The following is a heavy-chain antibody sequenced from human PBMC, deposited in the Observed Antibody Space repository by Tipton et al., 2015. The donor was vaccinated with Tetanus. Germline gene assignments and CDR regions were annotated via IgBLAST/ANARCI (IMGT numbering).Heavy chain of an antibody. V-gene: IGHV1-46*01. J-gene: IGHJ4*02. CDR1: GYTFTSYY. D-gene: IGHD6-19*01. CDR3: ARAGIAVAGEPNFDY. Sequence: QLVQSGAEVKKPGASVKVSCKASGYTFTSYYMHWVRQAPGQGLEWMGIISPSGGSTSYAQKFQGRVTMTRDTSTSTVYMELSSLRSGDTAVYYCARAGIAVAGEPNFDYWGQGTLVTVSS. CDR2: ISPSGGST.